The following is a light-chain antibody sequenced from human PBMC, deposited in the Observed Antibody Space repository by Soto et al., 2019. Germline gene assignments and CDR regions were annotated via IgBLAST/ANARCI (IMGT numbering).Light chain of an antibody. CDR1: TSNLGSNT. CDR3: ATWDDSRNAYV. V-gene: IGLV1-44*01. J-gene: IGLJ1*01. CDR2: RNN. Sequence: QSVLTQTPSASGTPGQRVTISCSGRTSNLGSNTVHWYQQLPGTAPKRLIHRNNQRPSGVPDRFSGSKSGTSASLAISGLQSEDEADYYCATWDDSRNAYVCGTGTKLTVL.